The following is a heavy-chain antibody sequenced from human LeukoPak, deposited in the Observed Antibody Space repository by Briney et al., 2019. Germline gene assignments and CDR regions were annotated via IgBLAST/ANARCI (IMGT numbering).Heavy chain of an antibody. J-gene: IGHJ3*02. CDR2: IYTSGST. D-gene: IGHD3-22*01. CDR3: ARQVRYYDSSGRSQRGAFDI. V-gene: IGHV4-4*09. CDR1: GGSTSSYY. Sequence: SETLSLTCTVSGGSTSSYYWSWIRQPPGKGREWIGYIYTSGSTNYNPSLKSRVTISVDTSKNQFSLKLSSVTAADTAVYYCARQVRYYDSSGRSQRGAFDIWGQGTMVTVSS.